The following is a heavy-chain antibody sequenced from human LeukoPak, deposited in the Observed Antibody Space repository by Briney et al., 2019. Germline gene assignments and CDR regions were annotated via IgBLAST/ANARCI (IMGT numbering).Heavy chain of an antibody. V-gene: IGHV3-30*03. J-gene: IGHJ6*03. D-gene: IGHD6-13*01. Sequence: PGGSLRLSCAASGFTFSSYGMHWVRQAPGKGLEWVAVISYDGSNKYYADSVKGRFTISRDNAKNSLYLQMNSLRAEDTAVYYCARAYSSSWYGYYYYMDVWGKGTTVTISS. CDR3: ARAYSSSWYGYYYYMDV. CDR2: ISYDGSNK. CDR1: GFTFSSYG.